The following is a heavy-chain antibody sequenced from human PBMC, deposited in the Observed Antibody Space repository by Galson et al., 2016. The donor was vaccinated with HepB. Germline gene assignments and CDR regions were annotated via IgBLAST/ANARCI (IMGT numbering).Heavy chain of an antibody. CDR1: GDNFVDYW. D-gene: IGHD3-10*01. CDR2: LILVTLIP. V-gene: IGHV5-10-1*01. J-gene: IGHJ4*02. CDR3: ARHPYGLDS. Sequence: QSGAEVKKPGESLRISCENSGDNFVDYWIAWVRQMPGKGLEWVGELILVTLIPVTARPSKVTISVDKSINTAYLQWSSLKASDTAMYYCARHPYGLDSWGQGTLVTVSS.